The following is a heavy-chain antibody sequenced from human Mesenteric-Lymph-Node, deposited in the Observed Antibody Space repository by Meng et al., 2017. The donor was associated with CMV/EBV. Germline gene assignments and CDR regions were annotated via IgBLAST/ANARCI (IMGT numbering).Heavy chain of an antibody. CDR2: IYRGGTT. V-gene: IGHV3-66*01. Sequence: GESLKISRVASGFTVSNYYMTWVRQAPGKGLEWVLVIYRGGTTYYGDSVKGRFTISRDKSKNTLYLQMSSLRPEDTGVYYCSRCGDFWSDLEDWGPGTLVTVSS. J-gene: IGHJ4*02. CDR3: SRCGDFWSDLED. D-gene: IGHD3-3*01. CDR1: GFTVSNYY.